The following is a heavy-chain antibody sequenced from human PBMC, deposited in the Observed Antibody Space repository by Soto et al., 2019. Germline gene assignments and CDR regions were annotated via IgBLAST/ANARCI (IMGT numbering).Heavy chain of an antibody. CDR2: ISWGSVTI. Sequence: EVQLVESGGGLVQPGRSLRLSCAASGFTFGDCAMHWVRQAPGKGLEWVSGISWGSVTIDYADSVKGRFTISRDNAKNSLYLQMNSLRPEDMGMYYCAKGGNVGVDAFDIWGQGTNVTVSS. V-gene: IGHV3-9*03. CDR1: GFTFGDCA. CDR3: AKGGNVGVDAFDI. J-gene: IGHJ3*02. D-gene: IGHD1-1*01.